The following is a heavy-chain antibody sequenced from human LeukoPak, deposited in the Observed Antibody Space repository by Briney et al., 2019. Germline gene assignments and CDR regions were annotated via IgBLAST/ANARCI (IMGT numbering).Heavy chain of an antibody. J-gene: IGHJ4*02. CDR1: GFTFSSYG. D-gene: IGHD3-3*01. V-gene: IGHV3-33*01. CDR3: ARGITIFGVVTRPDY. Sequence: GRSLRLSCAASGFTFSSYGMHWVRQAPGKGLEWVAVIWYDGSNKYYADSVKGRFAISRDNSKNTLYLQMNSLRAEDTAVYSCARGITIFGVVTRPDYWGQGTLVTVSS. CDR2: IWYDGSNK.